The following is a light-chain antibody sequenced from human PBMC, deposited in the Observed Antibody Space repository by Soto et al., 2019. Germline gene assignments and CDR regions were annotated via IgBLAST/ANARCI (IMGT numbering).Light chain of an antibody. CDR1: QSLVHSDGNTY. Sequence: DIVMTQSPLSLPVTLGQPAAISCRSSQSLVHSDGNTYLNWLQQRPGQSPRRLISKVSNRDSGVTDRFSGSGSGTDFTLTISRVEAEDIAVYYCVQGTHWPRAFGQGTKVDIK. V-gene: IGKV2-30*02. CDR2: KVS. J-gene: IGKJ1*01. CDR3: VQGTHWPRA.